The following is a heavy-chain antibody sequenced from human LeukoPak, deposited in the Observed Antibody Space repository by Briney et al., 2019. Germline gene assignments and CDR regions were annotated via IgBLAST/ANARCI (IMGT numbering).Heavy chain of an antibody. J-gene: IGHJ6*02. CDR1: GFTFSNYW. Sequence: GGSLRLSCAASGFTFSNYWMHWVRQAPGKGLVWVSRINSDGSSTIYADSVKGRFTISRDNTKNTLYLQVNSLRAEDTAVYYCARIVRYGSAPLSSFGLDVWGQGTTVIVSS. V-gene: IGHV3-74*01. CDR3: ARIVRYGSAPLSSFGLDV. CDR2: INSDGSST. D-gene: IGHD3-10*01.